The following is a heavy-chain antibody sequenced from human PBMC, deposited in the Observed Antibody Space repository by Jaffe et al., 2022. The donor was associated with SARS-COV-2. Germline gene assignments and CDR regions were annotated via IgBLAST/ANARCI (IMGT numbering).Heavy chain of an antibody. CDR1: GFTFSSYS. D-gene: IGHD2-2*01. V-gene: IGHV3-21*01. J-gene: IGHJ6*02. CDR3: ARMRVFMATYCSSTSCYSNYYGMDV. CDR2: ISSSSSYI. Sequence: EVQLVESGGGLVKPGGSLRLSCAASGFTFSSYSMNWVRQAPGKGLEWVSSISSSSSYIYYADSVKGRFTISRDNAKNSLYLQMNSLRAEDTAVYYCARMRVFMATYCSSTSCYSNYYGMDVWGQGTTVTVSS.